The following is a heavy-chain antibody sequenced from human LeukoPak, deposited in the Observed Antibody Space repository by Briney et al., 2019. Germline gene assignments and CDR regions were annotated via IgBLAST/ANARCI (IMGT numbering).Heavy chain of an antibody. D-gene: IGHD3-22*01. CDR3: ARDTYYYDSSGYHIMDY. Sequence: GGSLRLSCAASGFTLRSYEMNWVRQAPGKGLEWVSYISRSGSTIYYADSVKGRFTISRDNANNSLYLQMNSLRAEDTAVYYCARDTYYYDSSGYHIMDYWGQGTLVTVSS. CDR1: GFTLRSYE. CDR2: ISRSGSTI. J-gene: IGHJ4*02. V-gene: IGHV3-48*03.